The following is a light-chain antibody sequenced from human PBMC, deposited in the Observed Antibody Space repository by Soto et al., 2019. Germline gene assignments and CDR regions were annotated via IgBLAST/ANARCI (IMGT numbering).Light chain of an antibody. Sequence: QPVLTQPASVSGSPGQSITISCTGASSDVGGYNYVSWYQQHPGEAPKLMIYDVSNRPSGTSNRFSGSKSGNTASLTISGLQAEDEADYYCSSYTSSSILYVFGTGTKLTVL. CDR2: DVS. CDR3: SSYTSSSILYV. CDR1: SSDVGGYNY. J-gene: IGLJ1*01. V-gene: IGLV2-14*01.